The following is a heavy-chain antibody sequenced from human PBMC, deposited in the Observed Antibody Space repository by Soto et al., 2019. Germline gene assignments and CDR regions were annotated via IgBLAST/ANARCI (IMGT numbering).Heavy chain of an antibody. D-gene: IGHD6-13*01. J-gene: IGHJ4*02. CDR2: ISAYNANA. Sequence: QIQLLQSGAEVMKPGASVKVTCKASGYTFRNFGISWVRQAPGQGLEWMGWISAYNANANYAQKFQCRLTMTADTSTSTAYMELRSLRSDYTAVYYCSRENSHFDYWGQGTLVTVSS. CDR1: GYTFRNFG. V-gene: IGHV1-18*01. CDR3: SRENSHFDY.